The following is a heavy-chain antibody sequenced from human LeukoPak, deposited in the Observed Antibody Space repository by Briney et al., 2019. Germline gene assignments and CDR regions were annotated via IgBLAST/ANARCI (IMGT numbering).Heavy chain of an antibody. J-gene: IGHJ5*02. CDR3: ASNGRFLRFDP. D-gene: IGHD3-16*01. Sequence: PSETLSLTCTVSGASLRSNYWTWIRQPPGKGLEWIGYIYYTGSTNHNPALKSRGTISLDTSKNQFSLRLSSVTAADTAIYYCASNGRFLRFDPWGQGTLVTVSS. CDR2: IYYTGST. V-gene: IGHV4-59*01. CDR1: GASLRSNY.